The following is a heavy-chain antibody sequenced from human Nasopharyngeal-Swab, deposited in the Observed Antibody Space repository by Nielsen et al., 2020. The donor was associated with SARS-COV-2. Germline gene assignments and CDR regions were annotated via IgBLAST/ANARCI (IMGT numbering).Heavy chain of an antibody. D-gene: IGHD3-3*01. J-gene: IGHJ4*02. V-gene: IGHV3-7*01. CDR1: GFTFSSYW. CDR2: IKQDGSEK. CDR3: ASSHYDFWSGYYLGVDY. Sequence: GESLKISCAASGFTFSSYWMSWVRQAPGKGLEWVANIKQDGSEKYYVDSVKGRLTISRDNAKNSLYLQMNSLRAEDTAVYYCASSHYDFWSGYYLGVDYWGQGTLVTVSS.